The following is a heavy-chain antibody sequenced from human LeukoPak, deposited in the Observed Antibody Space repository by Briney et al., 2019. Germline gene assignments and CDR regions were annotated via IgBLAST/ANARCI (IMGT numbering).Heavy chain of an antibody. V-gene: IGHV3-33*01. CDR3: ARDSWATLVYFDY. D-gene: IGHD6-6*01. Sequence: GRSLRLSCAASGFTFSSYGMHWVRQAPGKGLEWVAVIWYDGSNKYYADSVKGRFTISRDNSKNTLYLQMNSLRAEDTAVYYCARDSWATLVYFDYWGQGTLVTVSS. CDR1: GFTFSSYG. CDR2: IWYDGSNK. J-gene: IGHJ4*02.